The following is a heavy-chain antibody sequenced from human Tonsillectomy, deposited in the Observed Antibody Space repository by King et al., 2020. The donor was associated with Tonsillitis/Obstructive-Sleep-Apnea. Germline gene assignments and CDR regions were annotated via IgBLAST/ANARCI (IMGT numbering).Heavy chain of an antibody. D-gene: IGHD2-2*01. J-gene: IGHJ4*02. CDR2: IKQDGSEK. V-gene: IGHV3-7*01. Sequence: VQLVESGGGLVQPGGSLRLSCAASGFTFSSYWMSWVRQAPGKGLEWVANIKQDGSEKYYVDSVKGRFTISRDNAKNSLYLQMNSPRAEDTAVYYCARAVGGYCSSTSFYGYFDYWGQGTLVTVSS. CDR3: ARAVGGYCSSTSFYGYFDY. CDR1: GFTFSSYW.